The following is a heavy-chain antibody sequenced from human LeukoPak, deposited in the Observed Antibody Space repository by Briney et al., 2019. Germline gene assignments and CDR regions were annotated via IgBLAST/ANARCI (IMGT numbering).Heavy chain of an antibody. CDR3: AKLIAVGDYDY. D-gene: IGHD3-10*01. J-gene: IGHJ4*02. V-gene: IGHV3-23*01. CDR2: ISGSGGST. CDR1: GFTFRSYA. Sequence: AGVSLRLFCAASGFTFRSYAMSWVRQAQGKGLEWVSAISGSGGSTYYADSVKGRFTISRDNSKNTLYLQMNSLRAEDTAVYYCAKLIAVGDYDYWGQGTLVTVSS.